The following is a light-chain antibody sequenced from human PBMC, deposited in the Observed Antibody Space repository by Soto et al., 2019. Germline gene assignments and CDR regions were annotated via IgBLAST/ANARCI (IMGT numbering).Light chain of an antibody. CDR1: QSVHNF. CDR2: GAS. Sequence: ASTQSPSTLYLSPWARAALSRHPSQSVHNFLAWYQQKPGQAPRLLIYGASNRAAGIPARFSGSGSGTDFTLTINSLEPEDFAVYYCQQRSNWPPITFGQGTRLEIK. CDR3: QQRSNWPPIT. J-gene: IGKJ5*01. V-gene: IGKV3-11*01.